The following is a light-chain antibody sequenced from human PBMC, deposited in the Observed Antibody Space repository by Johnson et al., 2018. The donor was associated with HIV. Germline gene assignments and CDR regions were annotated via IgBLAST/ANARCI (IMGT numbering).Light chain of an antibody. Sequence: QSVLTQPPSVSAAPGQKVTISCSGSNSNIGNNYVSWYQQLPGTAPKLLIYENNQRSSGIPDRFSGSKSATSATLVITGLQTGDEADNYCGTWDSSLSVYVFGSGTKVTVL. CDR2: ENN. CDR1: NSNIGNNY. V-gene: IGLV1-51*02. J-gene: IGLJ1*01. CDR3: GTWDSSLSVYV.